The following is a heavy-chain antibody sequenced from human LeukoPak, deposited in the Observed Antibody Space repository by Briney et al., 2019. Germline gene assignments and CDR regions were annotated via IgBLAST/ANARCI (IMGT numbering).Heavy chain of an antibody. CDR3: ARNASTMIVPGGWFDP. V-gene: IGHV4-39*01. D-gene: IGHD3-22*01. CDR1: GGSIRSSGYY. CDR2: IYYSGST. J-gene: IGHJ5*02. Sequence: SETLSLTCTVSGGSIRSSGYYWGWLRQPPGKGLEWIGSIYYSGSTSYTPSLKSRVTMTVDTSQNQLSLKLSSVTAADTAVYYCARNASTMIVPGGWFDPWGQGTLVTVSS.